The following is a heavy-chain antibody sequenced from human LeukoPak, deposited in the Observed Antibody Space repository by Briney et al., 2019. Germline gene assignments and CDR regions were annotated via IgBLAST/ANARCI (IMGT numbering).Heavy chain of an antibody. J-gene: IGHJ4*02. CDR3: AREESMTVDY. D-gene: IGHD3-22*01. Sequence: ASMKVSCKASGYTFTRHYMHWVRQAPGQGVEWMGIINPSGGSTSYAQKFQGRVTMTRDTSTSTVYMELSSLRSEDTAVYYCAREESMTVDYWGQGTLVTVSS. CDR2: INPSGGST. V-gene: IGHV1-46*01. CDR1: GYTFTRHY.